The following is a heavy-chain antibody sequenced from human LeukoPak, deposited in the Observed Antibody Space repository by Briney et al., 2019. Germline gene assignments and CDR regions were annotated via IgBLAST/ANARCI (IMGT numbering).Heavy chain of an antibody. CDR2: IYHSGST. Sequence: SETLSLTCTVSGGSISSSSYSWGWIRQPPGKGLEWIGYIYHSGSTYYNPSLKSRVTISVDRSKNQFSLKLSSVTAADTAVYYCARSSHKDLYFDYWGQGTLVTVSS. J-gene: IGHJ4*02. V-gene: IGHV4-30-2*01. CDR1: GGSISSSSYS. CDR3: ARSSHKDLYFDY.